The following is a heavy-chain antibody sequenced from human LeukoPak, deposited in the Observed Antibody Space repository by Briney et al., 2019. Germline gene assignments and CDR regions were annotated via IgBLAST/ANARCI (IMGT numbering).Heavy chain of an antibody. J-gene: IGHJ4*02. Sequence: GRSLRLSCAASGFTFSDTWMHWVRQAPGEGLVWVSRIRSDGSDTRYAESVKGRFTISRDNAKNTLYLQMNSLRAEDTAVYYCARDWFHAKDYWGQGTLVTVSS. CDR2: IRSDGSDT. CDR3: ARDWFHAKDY. V-gene: IGHV3-74*01. D-gene: IGHD2/OR15-2a*01. CDR1: GFTFSDTW.